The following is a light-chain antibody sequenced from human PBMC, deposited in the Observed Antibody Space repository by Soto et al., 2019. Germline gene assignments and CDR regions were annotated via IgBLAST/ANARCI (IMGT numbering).Light chain of an antibody. CDR2: TAS. Sequence: DIQMPQSPSSLSASVGDSVTITCRASQGINKFLAWFQQKPGTAPKSLISTASRLQSGVPSRFSGSGSGTHFPLTSNTLQPEEFATYHCQQYESFRLTLGGGTRAEIK. J-gene: IGKJ4*01. CDR3: QQYESFRLT. V-gene: IGKV1-16*01. CDR1: QGINKF.